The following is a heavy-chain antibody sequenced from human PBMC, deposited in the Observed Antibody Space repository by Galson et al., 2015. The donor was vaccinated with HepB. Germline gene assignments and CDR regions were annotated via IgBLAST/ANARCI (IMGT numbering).Heavy chain of an antibody. Sequence: LRLSCAASGFTFSSYAMHWVRQAPGKGLEWVAVISYDGSNKYYADSVKGRFTISRDNSKNTLYLQMNSLRAEDTAVYYCASLLTVTTFDYWGQGTLVTVSS. CDR2: ISYDGSNK. V-gene: IGHV3-30-3*01. D-gene: IGHD4-17*01. CDR1: GFTFSSYA. CDR3: ASLLTVTTFDY. J-gene: IGHJ4*02.